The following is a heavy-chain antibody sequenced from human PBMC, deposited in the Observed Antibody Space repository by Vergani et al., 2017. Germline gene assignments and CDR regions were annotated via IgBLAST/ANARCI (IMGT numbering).Heavy chain of an antibody. V-gene: IGHV2-5*02. D-gene: IGHD6-13*01. J-gene: IGHJ4*02. CDR2: IYWDDDK. CDR1: GFSLSTRGVG. Sequence: QITLKESGPTLVKPTQTLTLTCTFSGFSLSTRGVGVGWIRKPPGKALEWLALIYWDDDKRYSPSLKSRLTITKDTSNNQVVLTMTNMDPVDTATYYCAHIAPSFLYSSSWYVVDYWGQGTLVTVSS. CDR3: AHIAPSFLYSSSWYVVDY.